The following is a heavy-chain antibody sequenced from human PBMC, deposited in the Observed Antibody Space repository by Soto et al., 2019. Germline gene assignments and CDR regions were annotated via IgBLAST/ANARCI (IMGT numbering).Heavy chain of an antibody. CDR3: ARDRLSYGSGSYYNSNYFDY. Sequence: SETLSLTCTVSGGSISSGGYYWSWIRQHPGKGLEWIGYIYYSGSTYYNPSLKSRVTISVDTSKNQFSLKLSSVTAADTAVYYCARDRLSYGSGSYYNSNYFDYWGQGTLVTVS. J-gene: IGHJ4*02. D-gene: IGHD3-10*01. CDR2: IYYSGST. CDR1: GGSISSGGYY. V-gene: IGHV4-31*03.